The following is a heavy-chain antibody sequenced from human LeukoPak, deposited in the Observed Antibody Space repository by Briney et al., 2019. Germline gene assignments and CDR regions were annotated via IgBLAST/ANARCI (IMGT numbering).Heavy chain of an antibody. CDR2: IFRGRTT. CDR3: RICGSGCSVIDS. Sequence: GGSLRLSCVASEFIVSSSYMSWVRQAPGMGLEWVSIIFRGRTTHYADSVKGRFTTSRDNSKNTLYLQMSSLRAEDTAVYYCRICGSGCSVIDSWGQGTLVTVSS. J-gene: IGHJ4*02. D-gene: IGHD2-21*02. CDR1: EFIVSSSY. V-gene: IGHV3-53*01.